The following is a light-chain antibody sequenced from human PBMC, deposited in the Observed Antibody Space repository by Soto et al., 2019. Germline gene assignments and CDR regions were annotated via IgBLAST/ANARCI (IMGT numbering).Light chain of an antibody. CDR1: QSVSIN. CDR2: DAS. V-gene: IGKV3-15*01. CDR3: QQYNSWPET. J-gene: IGKJ1*01. Sequence: EIVMTQSPATLSVSPGERATLSCRASQSVSINLAWYQQKPGQTPRLLIYDASTRATCIPARFSGSGSGTEFTLTISSLQSEDFAVYYCQQYNSWPETFGQGTKVEIK.